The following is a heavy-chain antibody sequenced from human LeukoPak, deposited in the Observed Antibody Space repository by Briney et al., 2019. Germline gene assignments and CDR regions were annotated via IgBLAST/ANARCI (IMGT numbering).Heavy chain of an antibody. Sequence: GAAVNVSCKASGYTFTSYGISGVRQAPGQGLEWMGWISAYNGNTNYAQKLQGRVTMTTDTSTSTAYMELRSLRSDDTAVYYCARDQRAYCGGDCPLDYWGQGTLVTVSS. D-gene: IGHD2-21*02. CDR1: GYTFTSYG. CDR2: ISAYNGNT. J-gene: IGHJ4*02. CDR3: ARDQRAYCGGDCPLDY. V-gene: IGHV1-18*01.